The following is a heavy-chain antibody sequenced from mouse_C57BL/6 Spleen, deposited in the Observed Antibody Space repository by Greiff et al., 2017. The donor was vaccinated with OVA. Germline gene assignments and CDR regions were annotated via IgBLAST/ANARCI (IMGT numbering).Heavy chain of an antibody. Sequence: EVQRVESEGGLVQPGSSMKLSCTASGFTFSDYYMAWVRQVPEKGLEWVANINYDGSSTYYLDSLKSRFIISRDNAKNILYLQMSSLKSEDTATYYCAREGATVADWYFDVWGTGTTVTVSS. CDR2: INYDGSST. CDR3: AREGATVADWYFDV. D-gene: IGHD1-1*01. CDR1: GFTFSDYY. J-gene: IGHJ1*03. V-gene: IGHV5-16*01.